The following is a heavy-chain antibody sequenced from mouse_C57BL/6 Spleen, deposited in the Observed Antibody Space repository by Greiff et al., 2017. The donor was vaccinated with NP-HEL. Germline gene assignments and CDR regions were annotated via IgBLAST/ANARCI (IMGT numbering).Heavy chain of an antibody. CDR1: GYTFTSYW. CDR2: IYPSDSET. V-gene: IGHV1-61*01. CDR3: ARRGTTVVAPFDY. Sequence: VQLQQPGAELVRPGSSVKLSCKASGYTFTSYWMDCVKQRPGQGLEWIGNIYPSDSETHYNQKFKDKATLTVDKSSSTAYMQLSSLTSEDSAVYYCARRGTTVVAPFDYWGQGTTLTVSS. J-gene: IGHJ2*01. D-gene: IGHD1-1*01.